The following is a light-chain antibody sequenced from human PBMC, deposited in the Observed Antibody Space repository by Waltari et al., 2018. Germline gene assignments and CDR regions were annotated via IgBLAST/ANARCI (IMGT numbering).Light chain of an antibody. J-gene: IGKJ1*01. V-gene: IGKV3-20*01. CDR3: QQYGSSLGT. CDR2: GAS. CDR1: QSGSSNY. Sequence: EIVLTQSPGTLSLSQGERATLSCRASQSGSSNYLAWYQQKPGQAPRLLINGASSRATGIPDRFIGSGSETDFTLTITRLEPEDFAMYYCQQYGSSLGTFGQGTKVEIK.